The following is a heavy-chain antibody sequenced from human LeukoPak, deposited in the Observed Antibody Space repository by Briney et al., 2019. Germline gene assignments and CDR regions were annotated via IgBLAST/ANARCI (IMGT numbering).Heavy chain of an antibody. J-gene: IGHJ4*02. Sequence: SETLSLTCTVSGGSISSYYWSWIRQPPGKGLEWIGYIYYSGSTNYNPSLKSRVTISVDTSKNQFSLKLSSVTAADTAVYYCAREAREPDGDSSGCFDYWGQGTLVTVSS. CDR3: AREAREPDGDSSGCFDY. CDR2: IYYSGST. V-gene: IGHV4-59*01. D-gene: IGHD3-22*01. CDR1: GGSISSYY.